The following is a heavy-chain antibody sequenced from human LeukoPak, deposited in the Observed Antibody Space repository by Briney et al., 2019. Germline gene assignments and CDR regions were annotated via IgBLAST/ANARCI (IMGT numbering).Heavy chain of an antibody. Sequence: ASVKVSFKASGYTFTSYGISWVRQAPGQGLEWMGWISAYNGDTNYAQKLQGRVTMTTDTSTSTAYMELRSLRSDDTAVYYCARGGPAPHRITLIVVAASTDAFDIWGQGTMVTVSS. CDR1: GYTFTSYG. J-gene: IGHJ3*02. CDR2: ISAYNGDT. V-gene: IGHV1-18*01. D-gene: IGHD3-22*01. CDR3: ARGGPAPHRITLIVVAASTDAFDI.